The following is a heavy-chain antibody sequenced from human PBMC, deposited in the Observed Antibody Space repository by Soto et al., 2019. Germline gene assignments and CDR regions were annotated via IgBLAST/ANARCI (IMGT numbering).Heavy chain of an antibody. Sequence: ASVKVSCKASGYTFTSYGISWVRQAPGQGLEWMGWISAYNGNTNYAQKLQGRVTMTTDTSTSTAYMELRSLRSDDTAVYYCARDRKIYYDSSGYSFDYWGQGPLVTVSS. CDR2: ISAYNGNT. V-gene: IGHV1-18*04. CDR3: ARDRKIYYDSSGYSFDY. D-gene: IGHD3-22*01. J-gene: IGHJ4*02. CDR1: GYTFTSYG.